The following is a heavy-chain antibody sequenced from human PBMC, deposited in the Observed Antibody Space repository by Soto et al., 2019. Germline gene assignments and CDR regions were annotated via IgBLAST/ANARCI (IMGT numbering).Heavy chain of an antibody. CDR1: GGSISSGGYY. D-gene: IGHD5-12*01. CDR2: SYYTGSS. V-gene: IGHV4-31*03. Sequence: SETLSLTCTVSGGSISSGGYYWSWIRQHPGKGLEWVGYSYYTGSSYYNPSLKSRVTISVDASKNQLSLRLASVTAADTAVYYCARDLRGYSRYDYLDYWGQGIPVTV. J-gene: IGHJ4*02. CDR3: ARDLRGYSRYDYLDY.